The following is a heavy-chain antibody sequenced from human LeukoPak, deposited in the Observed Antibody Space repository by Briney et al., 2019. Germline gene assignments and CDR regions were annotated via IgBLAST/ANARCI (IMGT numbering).Heavy chain of an antibody. V-gene: IGHV1-2*06. J-gene: IGHJ4*02. CDR2: INPNSGGT. Sequence: ASVKVSCKASGYTFTGYDMHWVRQAPGQGLEWMGRINPNSGGTNYAQKFQGRVAMTRDTSISTAYMELSRLRSDDTAVYYCARATPGIAVANYWGQGTLVTVSS. CDR1: GYTFTGYD. D-gene: IGHD6-19*01. CDR3: ARATPGIAVANY.